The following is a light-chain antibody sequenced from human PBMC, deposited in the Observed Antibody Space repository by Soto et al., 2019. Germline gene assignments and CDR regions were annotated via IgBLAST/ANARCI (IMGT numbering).Light chain of an antibody. CDR3: QQYSSSPLT. CDR1: QSVSSN. J-gene: IGKJ4*01. Sequence: EIVMTQSPATLSVSPGESATLCCRASQSVSSNLAWYQQKPGQAPRLLIYGASTRATGIPARFSGSGSGTDFTLTITRLEPEDFAVYYCQQYSSSPLTFGGGTKVDSK. CDR2: GAS. V-gene: IGKV3-15*01.